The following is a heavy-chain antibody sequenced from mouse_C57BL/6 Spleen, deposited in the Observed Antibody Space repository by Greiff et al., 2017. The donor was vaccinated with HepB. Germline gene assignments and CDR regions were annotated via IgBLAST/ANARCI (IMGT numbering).Heavy chain of an antibody. CDR2: IWGDGST. J-gene: IGHJ4*01. Sequence: VMLVESGPGLVAPSQSLSITCTVSGFSLTSYGVSWVRQPPGKGLEWLGVIWGDGSTNYHSALISRLSISKDNSKSQVFLKLNSLQTDDTATYYCAKYITTVVGRVYYYAMDYWGQGTSVTVSS. CDR3: AKYITTVVGRVYYYAMDY. V-gene: IGHV2-3*01. CDR1: GFSLTSYG. D-gene: IGHD1-1*01.